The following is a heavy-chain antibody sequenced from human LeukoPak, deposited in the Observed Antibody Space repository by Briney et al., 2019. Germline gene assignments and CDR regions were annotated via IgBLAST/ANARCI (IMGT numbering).Heavy chain of an antibody. CDR1: GGSISSYY. CDR2: IYYSGSA. CDR3: ARVWDSSGSYYFDH. J-gene: IGHJ4*02. Sequence: SETLSLTCTVSGGSISSYYWSWIRQPPGKGLEWIGYIYYSGSANYNPSLKSRVTISVDTSKNQFSLKLSSVTAADTAVYYCARVWDSSGSYYFDHWGQGTLVTVSS. D-gene: IGHD6-19*01. V-gene: IGHV4-59*01.